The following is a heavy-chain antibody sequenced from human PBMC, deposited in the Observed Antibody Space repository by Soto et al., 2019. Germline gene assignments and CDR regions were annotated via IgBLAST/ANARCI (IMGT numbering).Heavy chain of an antibody. V-gene: IGHV1-69*01. D-gene: IGHD6-19*01. CDR1: GGTFSSYA. J-gene: IGHJ4*02. CDR3: AREGESGYSSGWAFDY. Sequence: QVQLVQSGAEVKKPGSSVKVSCKASGGTFSSYAISWVRQAPGQGLEWMGGIIPIFGTATYAQKFQGRVTITADESTSTAYMELSSLRSEDTAVYYCAREGESGYSSGWAFDYWGQGTLVTVSS. CDR2: IIPIFGTA.